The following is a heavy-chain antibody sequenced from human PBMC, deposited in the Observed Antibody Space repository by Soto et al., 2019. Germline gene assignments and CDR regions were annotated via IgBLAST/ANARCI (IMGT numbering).Heavy chain of an antibody. CDR1: GFTCGTTD. CDR2: IDGSGGIT. CDR3: VKNSGWFNT. J-gene: IGHJ5*02. D-gene: IGHD3-10*01. Sequence: PGGSLRLSCAASGFTCGTTDMSWVRQAPGEGLEWVSTIDGSGGITYYADSVKGRFTISRDNSRNTVYLQMDSLRGDDTALYYCVKNSGWFNTWGQGALV. V-gene: IGHV3-23*01.